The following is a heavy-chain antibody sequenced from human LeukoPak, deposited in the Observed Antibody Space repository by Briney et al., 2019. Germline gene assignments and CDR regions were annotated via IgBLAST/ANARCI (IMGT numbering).Heavy chain of an antibody. CDR3: AREVGSSSWYNYYGVDV. D-gene: IGHD6-13*01. Sequence: ASVKVSCKASGYTFTSYYMHWVRQAPGQGLEWMGIINPSGGSTSYAQMFQGRITMTRDTSTSTVYMELSSLRSEDTAVYYCAREVGSSSWYNYYGVDVWGQGTTVTVSS. V-gene: IGHV1-46*01. J-gene: IGHJ6*02. CDR1: GYTFTSYY. CDR2: INPSGGST.